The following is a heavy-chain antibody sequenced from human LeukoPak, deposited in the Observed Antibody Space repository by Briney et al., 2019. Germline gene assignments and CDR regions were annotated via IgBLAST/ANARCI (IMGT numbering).Heavy chain of an antibody. CDR2: IYYSGST. Sequence: SETLSLTCTVSGGSISSYYWSWIRQPPGKGLEGLGYIYYSGSTNYNPSLKSRVTISVDPSKNRFSLKLSPFTAPDPAVYYFAIAPYHDFWSGYRPYYSYYLDVWGKGNTVTVSS. J-gene: IGHJ6*03. D-gene: IGHD3-3*01. V-gene: IGHV4-59*13. CDR1: GGSISSYY. CDR3: AIAPYHDFWSGYRPYYSYYLDV.